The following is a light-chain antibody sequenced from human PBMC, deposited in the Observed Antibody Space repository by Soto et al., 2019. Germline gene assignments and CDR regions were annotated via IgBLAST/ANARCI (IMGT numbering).Light chain of an antibody. V-gene: IGKV1-5*01. CDR3: QQYNSYPWT. CDR1: QSISNW. J-gene: IGKJ1*01. Sequence: DIQMTQSPSTLSASVGDRVTITCRASQSISNWLAWYQQKPGKAPKFLIYDASSLQSGVPSRLSGSGSGTEFTLTISSLQPDDFATYYCQQYNSYPWTVGQGTKVDIK. CDR2: DAS.